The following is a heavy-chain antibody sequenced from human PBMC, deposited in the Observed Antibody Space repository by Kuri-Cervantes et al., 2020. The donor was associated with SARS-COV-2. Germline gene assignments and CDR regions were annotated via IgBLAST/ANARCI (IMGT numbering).Heavy chain of an antibody. D-gene: IGHD2-8*01. CDR1: GFMFSRCG. Sequence: GGSLRLSCAASGFMFSRCGMHWVRQAPGKGLEWVAYISFDGSIKDKIVSGKGRFTISRDNSQNTLYLQMNSLRSEDTAVYYCVTDRLGVHDSWGRGTRVTGYS. CDR3: VTDRLGVHDS. V-gene: IGHV3-30*03. CDR2: ISFDGSIK. J-gene: IGHJ4*02.